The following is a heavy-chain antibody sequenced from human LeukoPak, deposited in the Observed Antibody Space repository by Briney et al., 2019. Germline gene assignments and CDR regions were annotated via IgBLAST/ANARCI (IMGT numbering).Heavy chain of an antibody. J-gene: IGHJ4*02. V-gene: IGHV4-39*07. CDR1: GDSITSSAFY. Sequence: SETLSHTCTVSGDSITSSAFYWGWIRQAPGKGLEWIGEINHSGSTNYNPSLKSRVTISVDTSKNQFSLKLSSVTAADTAVYYCARAGGYSGYDRTPIDYWGQGTLVTVSS. CDR3: ARAGGYSGYDRTPIDY. CDR2: INHSGST. D-gene: IGHD5-12*01.